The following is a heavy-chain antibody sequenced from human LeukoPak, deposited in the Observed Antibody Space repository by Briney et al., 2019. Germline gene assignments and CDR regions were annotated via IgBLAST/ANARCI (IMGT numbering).Heavy chain of an antibody. CDR3: ARVLSTLRGVMKRFYYAMAV. CDR2: ISKSGDST. Sequence: GGSLRLSCAASGFTFSDYGMTWVRQAPGKGLEWVSRISKSGDSTYYADSVKGRFTISSDNSNNTLYLQLDNLRVDDTAIYYCARVLSTLRGVMKRFYYAMAVWGQGTTVTVSS. J-gene: IGHJ6*02. D-gene: IGHD3-16*01. V-gene: IGHV3-23*01. CDR1: GFTFSDYG.